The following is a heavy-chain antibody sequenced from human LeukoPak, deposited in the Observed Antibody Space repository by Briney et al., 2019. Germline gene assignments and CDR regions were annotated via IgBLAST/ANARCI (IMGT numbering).Heavy chain of an antibody. Sequence: GGSLRLSCAASGFTFSSYAMSWVRQAPGKGLEWVSAISGSGGSTYYADSVKGRFAISRDNSKNTLYLQMNSLRAEDTAVYYCAKTNPIVVVPAAIKSGPFDYWGQGTLVTVSS. CDR2: ISGSGGST. D-gene: IGHD2-2*01. CDR1: GFTFSSYA. CDR3: AKTNPIVVVPAAIKSGPFDY. V-gene: IGHV3-23*01. J-gene: IGHJ4*02.